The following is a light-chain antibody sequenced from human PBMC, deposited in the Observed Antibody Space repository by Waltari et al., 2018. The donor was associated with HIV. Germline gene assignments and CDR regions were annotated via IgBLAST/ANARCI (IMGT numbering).Light chain of an antibody. V-gene: IGLV2-23*02. J-gene: IGLJ1*01. Sequence: SALTQPAPAAVSPGQSITYYCQGPGTAAGICKYVSWYQQHTGKAPKLMIYDVSNRPSGVSNRFSGSKSGNTASLTISGLQAEDEADYYCCSYAGSSTFVFGTGTKVTVL. CDR3: CSYAGSSTFV. CDR1: GTAAGICKY. CDR2: DVS.